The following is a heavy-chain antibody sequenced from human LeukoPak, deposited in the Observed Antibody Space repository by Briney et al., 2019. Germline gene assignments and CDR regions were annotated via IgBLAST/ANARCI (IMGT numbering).Heavy chain of an antibody. D-gene: IGHD3-3*01. CDR2: INPNSGGT. CDR1: GYTFTGYY. J-gene: IGHJ6*03. CDR3: ARAEPSIFGVVISYYYYMDV. V-gene: IGHV1-2*06. Sequence: ASVKVSCKASGYTFTGYYMHWVRQAPGQGLEWMGRINPNSGGTNYAQKFQGRVTMTRDTSISTAYMELSRLRSDDTAAYYCARAEPSIFGVVISYYYYMDVWGKGTTVTVSS.